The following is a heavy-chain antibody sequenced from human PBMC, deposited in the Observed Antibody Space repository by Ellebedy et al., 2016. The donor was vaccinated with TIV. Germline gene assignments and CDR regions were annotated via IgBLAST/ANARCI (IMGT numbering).Heavy chain of an antibody. D-gene: IGHD6-13*01. CDR3: ARAHSSDWYFSAY. CDR2: ITSSSSYI. J-gene: IGHJ4*02. CDR1: GFTFSSYS. V-gene: IGHV3-21*01. Sequence: GGSLRLSCAASGFTFSSYSMHWVRQAPGKGLEWVSFITSSSSYIYYADSVKGRFTISRDNAKNSLYLQMNSLRAEDTAVYYCARAHSSDWYFSAYWGQGTLVTVSS.